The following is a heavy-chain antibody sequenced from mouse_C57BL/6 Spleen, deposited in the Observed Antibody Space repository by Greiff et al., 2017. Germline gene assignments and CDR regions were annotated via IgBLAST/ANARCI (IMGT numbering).Heavy chain of an antibody. Sequence: QVQLQQPGAELVKPGASVKLSCKASGYTFTSYWMQWVKQRPGQGLEWIGEIDPSDSYTNYNQKFKGKATLTVDTSSSTAYMQLRSLTSEDSAVYYCARGGGIYSPYAMDYWGQGTSVTGSS. D-gene: IGHD2-12*01. CDR2: IDPSDSYT. J-gene: IGHJ4*01. CDR3: ARGGGIYSPYAMDY. V-gene: IGHV1-50*01. CDR1: GYTFTSYW.